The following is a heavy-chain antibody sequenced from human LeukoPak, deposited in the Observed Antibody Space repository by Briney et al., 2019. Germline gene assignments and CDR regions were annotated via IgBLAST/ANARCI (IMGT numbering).Heavy chain of an antibody. CDR1: GYTFTSYD. D-gene: IGHD5-18*01. Sequence: ASLKLSCKASGYTFTSYDINWVRQATGQGLEWMGWMNPNSGNTGYAQKFQGIVAMTKNTSITTAYMELSSLRSEDTAVYYCARGLGRTAMVTRGGVRFDYWGQGTLVTVSS. V-gene: IGHV1-8*01. CDR3: ARGLGRTAMVTRGGVRFDY. CDR2: MNPNSGNT. J-gene: IGHJ4*02.